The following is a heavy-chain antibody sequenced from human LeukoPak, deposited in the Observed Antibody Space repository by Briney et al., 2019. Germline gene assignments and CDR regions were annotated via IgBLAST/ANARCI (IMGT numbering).Heavy chain of an antibody. V-gene: IGHV4-4*07. CDR3: ARDRGPVVGESWFDP. CDR2: IYTGGST. D-gene: IGHD1-26*01. J-gene: IGHJ5*02. Sequence: SETLSLTCSVSGGSMSSYFWSWIRQPAGKRLEWMGRIYTGGSTNYNPSLKSRVTMSVDTSKNRFSLKLTSVTAADTAVYYCARDRGPVVGESWFDPWGQGTLVTVSS. CDR1: GGSMSSYF.